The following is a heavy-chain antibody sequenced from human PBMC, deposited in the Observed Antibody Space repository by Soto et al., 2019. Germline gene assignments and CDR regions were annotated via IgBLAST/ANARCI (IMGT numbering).Heavy chain of an antibody. CDR3: ARGQGYNWDLDY. CDR2: INNSSGII. V-gene: IGHV3-48*01. J-gene: IGHJ4*02. CDR1: GFTFIKYP. Sequence: GGSLRLSCAASGFTFIKYPMNWVRQVPGKGLEWISYINNSSGIIYYADSVKGRFTISRDNAKNSLYLQMNSLRVEDTAIYYCARGQGYNWDLDYWGQGTLVTVSS. D-gene: IGHD1-20*01.